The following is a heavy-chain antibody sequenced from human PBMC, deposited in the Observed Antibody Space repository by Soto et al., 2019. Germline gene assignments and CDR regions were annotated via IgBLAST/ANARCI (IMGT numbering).Heavy chain of an antibody. J-gene: IGHJ4*02. CDR1: GFTFSSYS. Sequence: EVQLVESGGGLVKPGGSLRLSCAASGFTFSSYSMNWVRQAPGKGLEWVSSISSSSSYIYYADSVKGRFTISRDNAKYSLYLQMNSLRAEDTAVYYCARRRGSSWYFYYWVQGTLVTVTS. D-gene: IGHD6-13*01. V-gene: IGHV3-21*01. CDR2: ISSSSSYI. CDR3: ARRRGSSWYFYY.